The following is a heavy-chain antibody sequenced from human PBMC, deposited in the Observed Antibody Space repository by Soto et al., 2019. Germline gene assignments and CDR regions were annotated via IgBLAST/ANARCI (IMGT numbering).Heavy chain of an antibody. Sequence: PGGSLRLSCAASGFTFSSYGMHWVRQAPGKGLEWVAVIWYDGSNKYYADSVKGRFTISRDNSKNTLYLQMNSLRAEDTAVYYCAIVVVVAAMGPFWFDPWGQGTLVTVSS. CDR1: GFTFSSYG. V-gene: IGHV3-33*01. D-gene: IGHD2-15*01. CDR3: AIVVVVAAMGPFWFDP. CDR2: IWYDGSNK. J-gene: IGHJ5*02.